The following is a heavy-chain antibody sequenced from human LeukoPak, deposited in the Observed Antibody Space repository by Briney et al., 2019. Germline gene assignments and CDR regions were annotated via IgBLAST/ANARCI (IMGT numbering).Heavy chain of an antibody. V-gene: IGHV1-46*01. CDR1: GYTFTSYY. J-gene: IGHJ4*02. CDR2: INPSSGGT. CDR3: ARGGGSGWYHYFDH. Sequence: GASVKVSCKASGYTFTSYYMHWVRQAPGQGLEWMGIINPSSGGTSYPQKFQGRVTMTRDTSTSTVYMELSSLRSDDTAVYYCARGGGSGWYHYFDHWGQGTLVTVSA. D-gene: IGHD6-19*01.